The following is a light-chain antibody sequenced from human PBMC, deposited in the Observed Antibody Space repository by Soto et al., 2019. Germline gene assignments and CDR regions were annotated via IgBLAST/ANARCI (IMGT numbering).Light chain of an antibody. V-gene: IGKV3-20*01. CDR1: QSVSSAY. Sequence: IVLTHSPGTLSLSPWERATLSCRASQSVSSAYLAWYQQKRGQAPRLLIYGASSRATGIPDRFSGSGSGTDSTLTISRLEPEDFAVYYCQRYGSSPKKFGQGTKVDIK. CDR3: QRYGSSPKK. CDR2: GAS. J-gene: IGKJ1*01.